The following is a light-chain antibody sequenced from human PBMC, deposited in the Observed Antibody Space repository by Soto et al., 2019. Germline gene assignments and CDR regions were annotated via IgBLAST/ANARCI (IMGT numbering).Light chain of an antibody. J-gene: IGKJ1*01. V-gene: IGKV4-1*01. CDR1: QSVLYSSNNKNY. CDR3: QQYYSLWT. Sequence: DIVMTQSPDSLAVSLGERATINCKSSQSVLYSSNNKNYLAWYQQKPGQPPKLLIYWASTRESGVPDRFSGSGAGTDFTLTISRLQAEDVAVYYCQQYYSLWTFGQWTKVEIK. CDR2: WAS.